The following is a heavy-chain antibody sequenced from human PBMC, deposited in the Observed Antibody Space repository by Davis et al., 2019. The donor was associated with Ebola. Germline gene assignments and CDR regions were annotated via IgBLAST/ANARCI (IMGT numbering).Heavy chain of an antibody. Sequence: ETLSLTCAVYGGSFSGYYWSWIRQPPGKGLEWIGEINHSGSTNYNPSLKSRVTISVDTSKNQFSLKLSSVTAADTAVYYCARPGDNWYFDLWGRGTLVTVSS. J-gene: IGHJ2*01. CDR3: ARPGDNWYFDL. CDR1: GGSFSGYY. D-gene: IGHD7-27*01. V-gene: IGHV4-34*01. CDR2: INHSGST.